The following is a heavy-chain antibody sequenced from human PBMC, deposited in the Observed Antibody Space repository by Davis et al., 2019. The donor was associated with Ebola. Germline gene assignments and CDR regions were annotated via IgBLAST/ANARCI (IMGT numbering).Heavy chain of an antibody. CDR2: IYYSGTT. CDR1: GGSISSYY. J-gene: IGHJ4*02. Sequence: ETLSLTCTVSGGSISSYYWSWIRQTPGKGLEWIGYIYYSGTTNYNPSLRSRVTMSIDTSKNEFSLRLSSVTAADTAVYYCARLSSTGHLDYWGQGTLVTVSS. D-gene: IGHD6-19*01. CDR3: ARLSSTGHLDY. V-gene: IGHV4-59*08.